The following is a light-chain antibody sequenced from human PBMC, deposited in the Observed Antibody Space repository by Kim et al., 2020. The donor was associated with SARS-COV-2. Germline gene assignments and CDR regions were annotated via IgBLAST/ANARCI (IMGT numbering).Light chain of an antibody. Sequence: QSALNQPASVSGSPGQSITISCTGTSSDIGSYKSVSWYQQHPGKAPKLMIYEDTTRPSGFFNRFSASKSGNAASLTISGLQAEDEADYYCCSYAGGGTYVFGTGTKVTVL. CDR1: SSDIGSYKS. J-gene: IGLJ1*01. CDR2: EDT. CDR3: CSYAGGGTYV. V-gene: IGLV2-23*01.